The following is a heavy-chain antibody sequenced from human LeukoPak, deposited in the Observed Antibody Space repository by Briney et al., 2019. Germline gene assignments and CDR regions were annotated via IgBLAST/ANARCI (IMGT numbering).Heavy chain of an antibody. V-gene: IGHV1-18*01. Sequence: GASVKVSCKTSGYTFTSYGIRWVRQAPGQGLEWMGWISAYNGNTNSAQRLQGRVTMTTDTSTSTAYMELRSLRSDDTAVYYCARGGNSNWYPYYFDYWGQGTLVTVSS. D-gene: IGHD4-11*01. J-gene: IGHJ4*02. CDR3: ARGGNSNWYPYYFDY. CDR1: GYTFTSYG. CDR2: ISAYNGNT.